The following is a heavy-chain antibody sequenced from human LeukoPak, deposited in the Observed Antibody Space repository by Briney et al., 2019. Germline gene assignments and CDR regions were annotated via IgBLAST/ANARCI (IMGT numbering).Heavy chain of an antibody. CDR3: ARDYGDYDYYYMDV. D-gene: IGHD4-17*01. V-gene: IGHV3-30*04. J-gene: IGHJ6*03. CDR1: GYTFTSYA. Sequence: SCKASGYTFTSYAMHWVRQAPGKGLEWVAVISYDGSNKYYADSVKGRFTISRDNSKNTLYLQMNSLRSEDTAVYYCARDYGDYDYYYMDVWGKGTTVTVSS. CDR2: ISYDGSNK.